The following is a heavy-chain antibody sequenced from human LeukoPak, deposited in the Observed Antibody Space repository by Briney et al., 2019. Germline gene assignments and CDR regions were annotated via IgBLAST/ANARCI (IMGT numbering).Heavy chain of an antibody. D-gene: IGHD1-14*01. CDR3: AKATGYLL. J-gene: IGHJ4*02. CDR2: ISNSDDST. CDR1: GFPFSSYA. V-gene: IGHV3-23*01. Sequence: GESLRLSCAASGFPFSSYAMSGVRQAPGKGLEWVSTISNSDDSTYYADSVKGRFTISRDNSENTLFLRMNSLRAEDTAVYYCAKATGYLLWGQGTLVIVSS.